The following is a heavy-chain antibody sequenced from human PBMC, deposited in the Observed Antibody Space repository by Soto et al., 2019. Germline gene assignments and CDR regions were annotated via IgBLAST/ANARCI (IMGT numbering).Heavy chain of an antibody. CDR2: IYYSGST. J-gene: IGHJ4*02. V-gene: IGHV4-59*01. CDR1: GGSISSYY. D-gene: IGHD3-22*01. CDR3: ARDLIGSGYYFDY. Sequence: SETLSLTCTVSGGSISSYYWSWIRQSPGKGLEWIGYIYYSGSTNYNPSLKSRVTISVDTSENQFSLKLSSVTAADTAVYYCARDLIGSGYYFDYWGQGTLVTVS.